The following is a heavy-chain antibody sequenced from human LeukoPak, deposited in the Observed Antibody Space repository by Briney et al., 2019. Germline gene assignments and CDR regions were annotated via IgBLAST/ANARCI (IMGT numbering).Heavy chain of an antibody. CDR3: ASTYDYGDYVDY. V-gene: IGHV3-7*01. CDR1: GFTFSSYW. D-gene: IGHD4-17*01. Sequence: GGSLRLSCAASGFTFSSYWMSWVRQAPGKGLEWVANIKQDGSEKYYVDSVKGRFTISRDNAKNSLHLQMNSLRAEDTAVYYCASTYDYGDYVDYWGQGTLVTVSS. CDR2: IKQDGSEK. J-gene: IGHJ4*02.